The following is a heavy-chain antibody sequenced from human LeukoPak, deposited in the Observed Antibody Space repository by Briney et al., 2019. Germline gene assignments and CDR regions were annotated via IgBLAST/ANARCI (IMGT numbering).Heavy chain of an antibody. Sequence: SGPTLVKPTQTLTLTCSFSGFSLSTNEVGVGWIRQPPGKALEWLAVIYWDDVKRDRPSLRSRLTVTKDTSKNQVVLTMTNVDPVDKATYYCAHAYTPSGTWGYFDYWGQGTLVTVS. V-gene: IGHV2-5*02. J-gene: IGHJ4*02. CDR1: GFSLSTNEVG. CDR3: AHAYTPSGTWGYFDY. CDR2: IYWDDVK. D-gene: IGHD1-1*01.